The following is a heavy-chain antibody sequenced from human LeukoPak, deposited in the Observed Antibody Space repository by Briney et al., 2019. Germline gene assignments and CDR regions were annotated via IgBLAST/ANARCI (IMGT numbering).Heavy chain of an antibody. J-gene: IGHJ6*02. CDR1: GYTFTRYP. Sequence: GASVKVSCKASGYTFTRYPMHWVRQAPGHRLEWMGWSNVGNGNSKYSQDLQGRVTMTRDTSACTAYMELTSLRTEGKAVYYCANCSGCRPEFVVVVGSIPIRGMDVWGQGTTVTVPS. CDR3: ANCSGCRPEFVVVVGSIPIRGMDV. V-gene: IGHV1-3*02. D-gene: IGHD2-15*01. CDR2: SNVGNGNS.